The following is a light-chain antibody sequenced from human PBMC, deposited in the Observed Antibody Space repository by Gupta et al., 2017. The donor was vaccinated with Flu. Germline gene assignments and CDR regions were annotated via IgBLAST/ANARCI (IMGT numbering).Light chain of an antibody. CDR2: WAS. Sequence: DIVQTTSPDSLAVSSVEGATINCKSSQSVLYSYNNRNYLAWYQQKPGQPPKLLIYWASTRESGVPDRFSGSGSGTDFTLTISSLQAGDFAVYYCQQYYSTPYSFGQGTNLEIK. V-gene: IGKV4-1*01. CDR1: QSVLYSYNNRNY. J-gene: IGKJ2*03. CDR3: QQYYSTPYS.